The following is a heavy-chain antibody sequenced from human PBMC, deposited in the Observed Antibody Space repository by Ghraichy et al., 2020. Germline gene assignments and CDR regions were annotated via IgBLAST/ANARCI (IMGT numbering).Heavy chain of an antibody. Sequence: GGSLRLSCAASGFTFSSYAMSWVRQAPGKGLEWVSAISGSGGSTYYADSVKGRFTISRDNSKNTLSLQMNSLRAEDTAVYYCAKDPVDGYSNYDYWGQGTLVTVSS. CDR1: GFTFSSYA. V-gene: IGHV3-23*01. D-gene: IGHD4-11*01. CDR3: AKDPVDGYSNYDY. CDR2: ISGSGGST. J-gene: IGHJ4*02.